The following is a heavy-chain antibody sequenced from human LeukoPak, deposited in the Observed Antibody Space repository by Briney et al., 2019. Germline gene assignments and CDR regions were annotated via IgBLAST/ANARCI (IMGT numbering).Heavy chain of an antibody. CDR3: ARGRVDRDYYYYYMDV. J-gene: IGHJ6*03. V-gene: IGHV1-69*13. D-gene: IGHD3-22*01. CDR1: GGTFSSYA. CDR2: IIPIFGTA. Sequence: GASVKVSCKASGGTFSSYAISWVRQAPGQGLEWIGGIIPIFGTANYAQKFQGRVTITADESTSTAYMELSSLRSEDTAVYYCARGRVDRDYYYYYMDVWGKGTTVTVSS.